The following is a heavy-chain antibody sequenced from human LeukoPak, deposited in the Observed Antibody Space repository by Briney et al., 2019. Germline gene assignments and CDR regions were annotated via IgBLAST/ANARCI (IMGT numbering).Heavy chain of an antibody. D-gene: IGHD3-10*01. J-gene: IGHJ6*03. CDR2: ISWNSGSI. Sequence: GGSLRLSCAASGFTFSSYAMHWVRQAPGKGLEWVSGISWNSGSIGYADSVKGRFTISRDNAKNSLYLQMNSLRAEDTAVYYCAKAMVRGVIRGLGYYYYMDVWGKGTTVTVSS. CDR3: AKAMVRGVIRGLGYYYYMDV. V-gene: IGHV3-9*01. CDR1: GFTFSSYA.